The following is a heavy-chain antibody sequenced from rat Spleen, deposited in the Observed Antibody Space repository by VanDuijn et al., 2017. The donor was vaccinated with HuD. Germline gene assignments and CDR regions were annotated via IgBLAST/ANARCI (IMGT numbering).Heavy chain of an antibody. V-gene: IGHV5-20*01. D-gene: IGHD1-12*02. J-gene: IGHJ2*01. CDR3: AKDIGYYDGSLVFDY. CDR2: ISSGGGGT. Sequence: EVQLVESGGGLVQPGRSLKLSCAASGFTFSDYYMAWVRQAPKKGLEWVASISSGGGGTYYPDSVKGRFTISRDNAKSTLYLQMESLRSEDTATYYCAKDIGYYDGSLVFDYWGQGVMVTVSS. CDR1: GFTFSDYY.